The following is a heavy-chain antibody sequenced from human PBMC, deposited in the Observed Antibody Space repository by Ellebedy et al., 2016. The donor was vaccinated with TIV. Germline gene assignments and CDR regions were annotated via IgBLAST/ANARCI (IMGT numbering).Heavy chain of an antibody. Sequence: MPGGSLRLSCTVSGGSISSTNYYWGWIRQPPVKGLEWIGSINYSGSTYYNPSLKSRVTISVDTSKNQFSLNLSSVTAADTAVYYCARHSFSNWFDPWGQGTLVTVSS. CDR3: ARHSFSNWFDP. CDR1: GGSISSTNYY. D-gene: IGHD3-3*01. V-gene: IGHV4-39*01. J-gene: IGHJ5*02. CDR2: INYSGST.